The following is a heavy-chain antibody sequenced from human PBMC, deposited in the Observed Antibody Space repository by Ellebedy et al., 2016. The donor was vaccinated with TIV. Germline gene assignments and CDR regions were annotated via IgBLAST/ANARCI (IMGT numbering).Heavy chain of an antibody. CDR1: GFSSSSQW. J-gene: IGHJ4*02. CDR3: ASSHAG. V-gene: IGHV3-7*01. Sequence: PGGSLRLSCAASGFSSSSQWMRWVPQAPGKGLKWVAEITPDGSKKYYLDSVKGRFTVSRDNPTNSLYLQMNSLTVEDTAVYYCASSHAGWGQGTLVTVSS. CDR2: ITPDGSKK.